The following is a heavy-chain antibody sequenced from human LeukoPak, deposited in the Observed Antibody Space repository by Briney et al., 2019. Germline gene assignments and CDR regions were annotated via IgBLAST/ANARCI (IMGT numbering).Heavy chain of an antibody. CDR2: IYTSGST. D-gene: IGHD4-11*01. V-gene: IGHV4-61*02. J-gene: IGHJ6*03. CDR3: ARGRPSIYYYYMDI. CDR1: GGSINSGTYY. Sequence: PSETLSLTCTVSGGSINSGTYYWSWIRQPAGKGLEWIGRIYTSGSTNYNPSLKSRVTISVDTSKNQFSLKLSSVTAADTAVYYCARGRPSIYYYYMDIWGKGTTVTVSS.